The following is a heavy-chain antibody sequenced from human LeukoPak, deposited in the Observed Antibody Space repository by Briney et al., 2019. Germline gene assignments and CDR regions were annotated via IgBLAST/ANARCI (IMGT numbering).Heavy chain of an antibody. V-gene: IGHV3-21*04. Sequence: GGSLRLSCAASGFTSSSYSMNWVRQAPGKGLEWVSSISSSSYIYYADSVKGRFTISRDNSKNTLYLQMNSLRAEDTAVYYCARDGGLDYDYVWGSYRPNGWFDPWGQGTLVTVSS. CDR1: GFTSSSYS. J-gene: IGHJ5*02. CDR3: ARDGGLDYDYVWGSYRPNGWFDP. D-gene: IGHD3-16*02. CDR2: ISSSSYI.